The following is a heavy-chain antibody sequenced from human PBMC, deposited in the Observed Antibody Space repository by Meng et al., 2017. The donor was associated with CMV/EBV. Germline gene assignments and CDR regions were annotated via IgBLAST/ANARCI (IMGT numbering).Heavy chain of an antibody. CDR1: GFTFPDSY. CDR3: ATDSYGYSNAFDI. Sequence: AASGFTFPDSYLSWIRPAPGKGLECVSYISSSGRTIYYADSVKGRFTISRDNAKNSLYLQMNSLRAEDTAVYYCATDSYGYSNAFDIWGQGTMVTVSS. CDR2: ISSSGRTI. J-gene: IGHJ3*02. V-gene: IGHV3-11*01. D-gene: IGHD5-18*01.